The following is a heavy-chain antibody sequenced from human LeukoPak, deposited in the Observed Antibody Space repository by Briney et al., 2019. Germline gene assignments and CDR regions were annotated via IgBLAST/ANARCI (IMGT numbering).Heavy chain of an antibody. J-gene: IGHJ2*01. D-gene: IGHD3-22*01. CDR3: ARDRHYYDSSGYFSYWYFDL. CDR1: GFTFSSYA. Sequence: GGSLRLSCAASGFTFSSYAMHWVRQAPGKGLEWVAVISYDGSNKYYADSVKGRFTISRDNSKNTLYLQMNSLRAEDTAVYYCARDRHYYDSSGYFSYWYFDLWGRGTLVTVSS. CDR2: ISYDGSNK. V-gene: IGHV3-30*04.